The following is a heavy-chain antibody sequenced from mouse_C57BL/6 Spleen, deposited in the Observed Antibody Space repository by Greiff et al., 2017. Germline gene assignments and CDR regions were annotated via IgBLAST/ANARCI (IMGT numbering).Heavy chain of an antibody. Sequence: QVQLQQPGAELVKPGASVKMSCKASGYTFTSYWITWVKQRPGQGLEWIGDIYPGSGSTNYNEKFKSKATLTVDTSSSTAYMQLSSLTSEDSAVYYCARERYYCRYYWYFDVWGTGTTVTVSS. CDR1: GYTFTSYW. CDR3: ARERYYCRYYWYFDV. CDR2: IYPGSGST. D-gene: IGHD2-14*01. J-gene: IGHJ1*03. V-gene: IGHV1-55*01.